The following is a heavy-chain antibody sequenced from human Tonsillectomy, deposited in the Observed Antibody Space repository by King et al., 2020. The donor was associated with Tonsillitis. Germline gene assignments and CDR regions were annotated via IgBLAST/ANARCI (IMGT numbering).Heavy chain of an antibody. CDR3: ARENGAAAGFQH. J-gene: IGHJ1*01. V-gene: IGHV4-34*01. Sequence: VQLQQWGAGLLKPSETLSLTCAVYGGSLIGYYWSWIRQPPGKGLEWIGEINHSGSTNYNPSPKSRVIISVDTSRNQFSLKLTSVTAADTAVYFCARENGAAAGFQHWAQGTLVTVSS. CDR2: INHSGST. CDR1: GGSLIGYY. D-gene: IGHD6-13*01.